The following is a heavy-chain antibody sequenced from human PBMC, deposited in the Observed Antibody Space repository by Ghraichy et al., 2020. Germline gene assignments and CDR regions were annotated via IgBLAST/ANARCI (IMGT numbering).Heavy chain of an antibody. D-gene: IGHD6-6*01. V-gene: IGHV3-9*01. J-gene: IGHJ5*02. CDR3: TRDAYTSSTEEGYFDP. CDR2: ISWNSGDI. Sequence: GGSLRLSCAASGFIFDHYAMHWVRQAPGKGLEWVSGISWNSGDIDYADSVRGRFTISRDNAKNSLYLQMSSLRTEDTAFYYCTRDAYTSSTEEGYFDPWGQGTLVTVSS. CDR1: GFIFDHYA.